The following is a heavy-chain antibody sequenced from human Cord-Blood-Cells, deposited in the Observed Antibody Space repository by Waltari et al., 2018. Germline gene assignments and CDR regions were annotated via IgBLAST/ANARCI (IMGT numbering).Heavy chain of an antibody. Sequence: QLQLQESGPGLVKPSETLSLTCTVSGGSISSSSYYWGWIRQPPGKGLEWIGSSYYSGGTYYTPSLNRRVTMSVDTSKNQFSLKLSSVTAADTAVYYCARPQGICSGGSCYSDAFDIWGQGTMVTVSS. D-gene: IGHD2-15*01. CDR2: SYYSGGT. CDR1: GGSISSSSYY. V-gene: IGHV4-39*01. J-gene: IGHJ3*02. CDR3: ARPQGICSGGSCYSDAFDI.